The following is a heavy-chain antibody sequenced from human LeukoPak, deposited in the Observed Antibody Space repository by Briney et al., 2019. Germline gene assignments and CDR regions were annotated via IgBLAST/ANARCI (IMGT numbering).Heavy chain of an antibody. V-gene: IGHV4-34*01. CDR3: ARENDGSGSWTMTYYYYYYMDV. J-gene: IGHJ6*03. Sequence: SETLSLTRAVYGGSFSGYYWSWIRQPPGKGLEWIGEINHSGSTNYNPSLKSRVTISVGTSKNQFSLRLSSVTAADTAVYYCARENDGSGSWTMTYYYYYYMDVWGKGTTVTVSS. CDR2: INHSGST. D-gene: IGHD3-10*01. CDR1: GGSFSGYY.